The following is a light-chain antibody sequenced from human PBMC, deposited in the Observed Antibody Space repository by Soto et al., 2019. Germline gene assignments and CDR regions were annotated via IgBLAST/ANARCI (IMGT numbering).Light chain of an antibody. CDR3: AAWDDSLSGVV. J-gene: IGLJ3*02. Sequence: QSVLTQPPSASGTPGQRVTISCSGSSSNIGSNTVNWYQQVPGTAPTLLIYKNSQRPSGVPDRFSGSKSGTSASLAISGLKSEDEADYYCAAWDDSLSGVVFGGGTKLTVL. V-gene: IGLV1-44*01. CDR1: SSNIGSNT. CDR2: KNS.